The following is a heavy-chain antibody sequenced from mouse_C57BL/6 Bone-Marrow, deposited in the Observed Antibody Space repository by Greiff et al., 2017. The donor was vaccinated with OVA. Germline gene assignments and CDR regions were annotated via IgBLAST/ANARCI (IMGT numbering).Heavy chain of an antibody. J-gene: IGHJ3*01. CDR2: INSNNGGT. CDR3: ARGGSWFAY. V-gene: IGHV1-18*01. Sequence: VHVKQPGAELVKPGASVKLSCKASGYTFTDYNMDWVKQSHGKSLEWIGDINSNNGGTIYNQKFKGKATLTVDTSSSTAYMELRSLTSEDTEVYYCARGGSWFAYWGQGTLVTVSA. CDR1: GYTFTDYN.